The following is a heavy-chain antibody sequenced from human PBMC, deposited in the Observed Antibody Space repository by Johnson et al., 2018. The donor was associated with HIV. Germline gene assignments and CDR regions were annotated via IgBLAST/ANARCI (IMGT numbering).Heavy chain of an antibody. D-gene: IGHD3-9*01. Sequence: VQVVESGGGLIQPGRSLRLSCAASGFTFDDYGMSWVRQAPGKGLEWVSGVNWNGGSTGYADSVKGRFTISRDNAKNSLYLQMNSLRAEDTALYYCARDLVRYFDPYAFDIWGQGTMVTVSS. V-gene: IGHV3-20*04. CDR2: VNWNGGST. CDR1: GFTFDDYG. J-gene: IGHJ3*02. CDR3: ARDLVRYFDPYAFDI.